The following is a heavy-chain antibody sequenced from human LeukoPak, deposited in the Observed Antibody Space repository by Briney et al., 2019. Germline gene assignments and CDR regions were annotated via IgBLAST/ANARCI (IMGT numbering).Heavy chain of an antibody. J-gene: IGHJ4*02. CDR2: IIPIFGTA. Sequence: GASVKVSCKASGGTFSSYAISWVRQAPGQGLEWMGGIIPIFGTANYAQKFQGRVTITADESTSTAYMELSSLRSEDTAVYYCARDRGSGSYYSDYWGQGTLVTVSS. V-gene: IGHV1-69*13. CDR1: GGTFSSYA. D-gene: IGHD1-26*01. CDR3: ARDRGSGSYYSDY.